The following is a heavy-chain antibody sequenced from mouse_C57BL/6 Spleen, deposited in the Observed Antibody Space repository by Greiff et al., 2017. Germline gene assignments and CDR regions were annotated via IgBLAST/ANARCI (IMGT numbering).Heavy chain of an antibody. CDR3: ARGGKTGSDYFDD. D-gene: IGHD4-1*01. CDR2: INPNNGGT. CDR1: GYTFTDYY. J-gene: IGHJ2*01. V-gene: IGHV1-26*01. Sequence: VQLQQSGPELVKPGASVKISCKASGYTFTDYYMNWVKQSHGKSLEWIGDINPNNGGTSYNQKFKGKATLTVDKSSSTAYMELRSLTSEDSAVYYCARGGKTGSDYFDDWGQGTTLTVSS.